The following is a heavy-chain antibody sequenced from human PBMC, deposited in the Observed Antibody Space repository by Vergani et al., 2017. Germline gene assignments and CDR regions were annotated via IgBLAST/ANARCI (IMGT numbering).Heavy chain of an antibody. CDR2: ISGSGGST. Sequence: EMQLLESGGGLVQPGGSLRLSCAASGFTFSSYAMSWVRQAPGKGREWVSAISGSGGSTYYADSVKGRFTISRDNSKNTLYLQMNSLRAEDTAVYYCAKDPARYYCSSTSCYLTDWGQGTLVTVSS. CDR3: AKDPARYYCSSTSCYLTD. D-gene: IGHD2-2*01. CDR1: GFTFSSYA. J-gene: IGHJ4*02. V-gene: IGHV3-23*01.